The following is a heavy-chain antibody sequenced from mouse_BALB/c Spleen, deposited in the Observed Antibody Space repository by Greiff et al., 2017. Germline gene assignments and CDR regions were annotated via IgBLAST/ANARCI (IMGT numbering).Heavy chain of an antibody. CDR3: ARISGGY. CDR2: IYPGSGST. CDR1: GYNFTSYW. V-gene: IGHV1-55*01. Sequence: VQLQQPGAELVKPGTSVKLSCKASGYNFTSYWINWVKLRPGQGLEWIGDIYPGSGSTNYNEKFKSKATLTVDTSSSTAYMQLSSLASEDSALYYCARISGGYWGQGTTLTVSS. J-gene: IGHJ2*01.